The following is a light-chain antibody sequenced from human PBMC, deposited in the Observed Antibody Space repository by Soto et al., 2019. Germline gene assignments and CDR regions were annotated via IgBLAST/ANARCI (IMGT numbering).Light chain of an antibody. CDR3: QQYNNYWT. V-gene: IGKV1-5*03. CDR1: QSISYW. Sequence: DIQMTQSPSTLSASVGDRVTITCRASQSISYWLAWYQQKPWKATNVLIYKASSLESGVPSRFSGSGSGTEFTLTISSLQPDDFETYYCQQYNNYWTFGQGTKVEIK. CDR2: KAS. J-gene: IGKJ1*01.